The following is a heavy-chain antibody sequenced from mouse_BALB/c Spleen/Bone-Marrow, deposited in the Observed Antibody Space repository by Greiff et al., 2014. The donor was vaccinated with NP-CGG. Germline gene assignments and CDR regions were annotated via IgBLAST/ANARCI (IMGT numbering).Heavy chain of an antibody. CDR1: GYTFTSYW. V-gene: IGHV1S127*01. CDR3: SRGEVQAIDY. Sequence: VQLQQSGAELVKPGASVKMSCKASGYTFTSYWMHWVKQRPGQGLEWIGVIDPSDSYTSYNQKFKGKATLTVDTSSSTAYIQLSSLTSEDSAVYYCSRGEVQAIDYWGQGTSLTVSS. D-gene: IGHD2-14*01. J-gene: IGHJ4*01. CDR2: IDPSDSYT.